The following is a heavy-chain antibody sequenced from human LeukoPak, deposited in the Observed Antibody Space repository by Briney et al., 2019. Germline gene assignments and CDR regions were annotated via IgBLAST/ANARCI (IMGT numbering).Heavy chain of an antibody. V-gene: IGHV3-23*01. CDR1: GFTFRNYA. D-gene: IGHD3-9*01. CDR3: TKWGDYDGSTGYYDSDY. Sequence: GGCLRLSCAASGFTFRNYAMSWVRQAPGKGLEWVSAIVGNGVSTYYADSVQGRFTISRDNSKNTLYLQMNSLRAEDTALYYCTKWGDYDGSTGYYDSDYWGQGTLVTVSS. J-gene: IGHJ4*02. CDR2: IVGNGVST.